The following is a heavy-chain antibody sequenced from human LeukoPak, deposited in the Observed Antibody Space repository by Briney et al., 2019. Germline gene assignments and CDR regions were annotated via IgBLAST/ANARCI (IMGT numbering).Heavy chain of an antibody. V-gene: IGHV1-8*02. D-gene: IGHD4-11*01. CDR3: ARERNYGKYFFDY. J-gene: IGHJ4*02. CDR1: GYTFTSHD. CDR2: MNPNSGNT. Sequence: ASVKVSCKASGYTFTSHDINWVRQATGQGLEWMGWMNPNSGNTGYAQKVRGRVTLTTDTSTNTAYMELRSLSSDDTAVYFCARERNYGKYFFDYWGQGTLVTVSS.